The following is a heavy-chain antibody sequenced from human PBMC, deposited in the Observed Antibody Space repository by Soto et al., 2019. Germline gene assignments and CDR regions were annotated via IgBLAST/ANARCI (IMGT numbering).Heavy chain of an antibody. CDR1: GGSISSSNW. V-gene: IGHV4-4*02. CDR3: ASRVWFGELLSPNDY. CDR2: IYHSGST. J-gene: IGHJ4*02. D-gene: IGHD3-10*01. Sequence: PSETLSLTCAVSGGSISSSNWWSWVRQPPGKGLEWIGEIYHSGSTNYNPSLKSRVTISVDKSKNQFSLKLSSVTAADTAVYYCASRVWFGELLSPNDYWGQGTLVTVSS.